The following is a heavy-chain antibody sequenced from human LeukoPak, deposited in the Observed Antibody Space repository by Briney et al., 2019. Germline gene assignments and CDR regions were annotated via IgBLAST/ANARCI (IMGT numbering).Heavy chain of an antibody. V-gene: IGHV1-69*10. J-gene: IGHJ5*02. Sequence: ASVKVSCKASGGTFSSYAISWVRQAPGQGLEWMGWIIPILGIANYAQKFQGRVTITADKSTSTAYMELSSLRSEDTAVYYCARATSIAARGSPNWFDPWGQGTLVTVSS. D-gene: IGHD6-6*01. CDR3: ARATSIAARGSPNWFDP. CDR1: GGTFSSYA. CDR2: IIPILGIA.